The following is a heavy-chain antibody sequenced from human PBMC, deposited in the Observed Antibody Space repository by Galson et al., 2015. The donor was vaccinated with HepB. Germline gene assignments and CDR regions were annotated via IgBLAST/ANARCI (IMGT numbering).Heavy chain of an antibody. J-gene: IGHJ6*02. CDR2: ISAYNGNT. CDR1: GYTFTGYY. CDR3: ARAVGSGLWFGELSHPSDV. D-gene: IGHD3-10*01. V-gene: IGHV1-18*04. Sequence: SVKVSCKASGYTFTGYYMHWVRQAPGQGLEWMGWISAYNGNTNYAQKLQGRVTMTTDTSTSTAYMELRSLRSDDTAVYYCARAVGSGLWFGELSHPSDVWGQGTTVTVSS.